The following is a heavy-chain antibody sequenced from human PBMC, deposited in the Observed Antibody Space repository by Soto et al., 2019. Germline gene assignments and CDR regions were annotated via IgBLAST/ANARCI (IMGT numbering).Heavy chain of an antibody. J-gene: IGHJ6*02. CDR1: GGSISSGDYY. CDR2: IYYSGRT. V-gene: IGHV4-30-4*01. Sequence: PSETLSLTCTVSGGSISSGDYYWSWIRQPPGKGLEWIGYIYYSGRTYYNPSLKSRVTISVDTSKNQFSLKLSSVTAADTAVYYCARVGFYYYGMDVWGQGTTVTVSS. CDR3: ARVGFYYYGMDV.